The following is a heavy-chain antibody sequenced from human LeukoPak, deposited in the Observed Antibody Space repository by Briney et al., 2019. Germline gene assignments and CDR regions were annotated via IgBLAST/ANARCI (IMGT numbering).Heavy chain of an antibody. V-gene: IGHV3-23*01. D-gene: IGHD6-13*01. Sequence: GGSLRLSCAASGFTFSNYAMSWVRQAPGKGLEWVSAISDSGGSTYYADSVKGRFTISRDNSKNTLYLQMNSLRAEDTAVYYCAKDWVAAARFFDYWGQGTLVTVSS. CDR2: ISDSGGST. CDR1: GFTFSNYA. CDR3: AKDWVAAARFFDY. J-gene: IGHJ4*02.